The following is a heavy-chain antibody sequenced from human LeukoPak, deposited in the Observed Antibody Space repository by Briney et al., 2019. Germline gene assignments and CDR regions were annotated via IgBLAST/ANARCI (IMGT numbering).Heavy chain of an antibody. D-gene: IGHD6-13*01. J-gene: IGHJ4*02. CDR1: GYTFTGYY. Sequence: ASVKVSCKASGYTFTGYYIHWVRQAPGQGLEWMGWISPNSGDTNYAQKLQGRVTMTTDTSTSTAYMELRSLRSDDTAVYYCARVGSSSHPADYWGQGTLVTVSS. CDR2: ISPNSGDT. CDR3: ARVGSSSHPADY. V-gene: IGHV1-18*04.